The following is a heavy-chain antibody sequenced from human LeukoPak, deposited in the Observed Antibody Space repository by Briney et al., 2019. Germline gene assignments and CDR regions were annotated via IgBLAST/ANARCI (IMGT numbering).Heavy chain of an antibody. J-gene: IGHJ4*02. CDR2: ISAYNGNT. CDR3: ARDQGIYNHLIIAS. Sequence: ASVKVSCKASGYTFSSYGISWVRQAPGQGLEWMGWISAYNGNTNFAQEFQGRVTMTTDTSTSTASMELRSLRSDDTAVYYCARDQGIYNHLIIASWGQGTLVTVSS. CDR1: GYTFSSYG. D-gene: IGHD5-12*01. V-gene: IGHV1-18*01.